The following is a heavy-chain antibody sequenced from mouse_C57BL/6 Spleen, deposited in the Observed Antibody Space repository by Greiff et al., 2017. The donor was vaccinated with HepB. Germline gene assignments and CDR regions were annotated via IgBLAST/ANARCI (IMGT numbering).Heavy chain of an antibody. D-gene: IGHD1-1*01. J-gene: IGHJ2*01. CDR1: GFTFSDYY. V-gene: IGHV5-16*01. CDR3: ARSAYGSYFDY. Sequence: EVKLVESEGGLVQPGSSMKLSCTASGFTFSDYYMAWVRQVPEKGLEWVANINYDGSSTYYLDSLKSRFIISRDNAKNILYLQMSSLKSEDTATYYCARSAYGSYFDYWGQGTTLTVSS. CDR2: INYDGSST.